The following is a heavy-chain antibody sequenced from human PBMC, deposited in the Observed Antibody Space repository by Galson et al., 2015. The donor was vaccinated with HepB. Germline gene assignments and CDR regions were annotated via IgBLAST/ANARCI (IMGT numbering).Heavy chain of an antibody. CDR3: ARVVSSSRAPTFDP. J-gene: IGHJ5*02. V-gene: IGHV4-34*01. D-gene: IGHD6-13*01. CDR2: INHSGST. CDR1: GFTFSSYA. Sequence: LRLSCAASGFTFSSYAMSWVRQAPGKGLEWIGEINHSGSTNYNPSLKSRVTISVDTSQNQFSLKLSSVTAADTAVYYCARVVSSSRAPTFDPWGQGTLVTVSS.